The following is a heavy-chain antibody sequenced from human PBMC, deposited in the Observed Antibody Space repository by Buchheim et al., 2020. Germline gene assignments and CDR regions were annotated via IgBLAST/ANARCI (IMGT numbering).Heavy chain of an antibody. CDR2: IYYSGST. V-gene: IGHV4-30-4*01. D-gene: IGHD2-15*01. Sequence: QVQLQESGPGLVKPSQTLSLTCTVSGGSISSGDYYWSWIRQPPGKGLEWIGYIYYSGSTYYNPSRKSRVTIPVETSKNPFSLKLSSVTAADTAVYYCARATYCSGGSCYYFDYWGQGTL. J-gene: IGHJ4*02. CDR1: GGSISSGDYY. CDR3: ARATYCSGGSCYYFDY.